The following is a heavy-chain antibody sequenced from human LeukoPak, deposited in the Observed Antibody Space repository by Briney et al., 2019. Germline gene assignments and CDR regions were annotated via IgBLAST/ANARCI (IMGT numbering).Heavy chain of an antibody. CDR1: GYSFKDYG. D-gene: IGHD6-19*01. V-gene: IGHV3-30*18. J-gene: IGHJ1*01. Sequence: GGSLRLSCAASGYSFKDYGMHRVRQAPGKGLQWLAVISYDRRNRYYADSVEGRFTTSRDDSKNTLDLQMNSLGAEDTAVYYCAKGSGYSSIHHPLQLWGRGTLVTVST. CDR2: ISYDRRNR. CDR3: AKGSGYSSIHHPLQL.